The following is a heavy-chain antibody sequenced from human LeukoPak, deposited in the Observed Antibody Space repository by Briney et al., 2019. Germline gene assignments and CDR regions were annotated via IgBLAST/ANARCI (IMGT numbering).Heavy chain of an antibody. CDR3: ARNRVVNDWFDP. Sequence: PSETLSLTCTVSGGSISSYYWSWIRQPPGKGLEWIGYIYYSGSTNYNPSLKSRVTISVDTSKNQFSLKLSSVTAADTAVYYCARNRVVNDWFDPWGQGTLVTVSS. CDR1: GGSISSYY. V-gene: IGHV4-59*01. D-gene: IGHD2-15*01. CDR2: IYYSGST. J-gene: IGHJ5*02.